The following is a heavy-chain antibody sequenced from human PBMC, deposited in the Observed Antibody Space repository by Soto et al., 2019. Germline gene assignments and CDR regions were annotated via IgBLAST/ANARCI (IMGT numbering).Heavy chain of an antibody. D-gene: IGHD3-3*01. CDR1: GDSVSSNSAA. V-gene: IGHV6-1*01. CDR3: ARGVFVTIFGVVIASPYFDY. J-gene: IGHJ4*02. Sequence: SQTLSLTCAISGDSVSSNSAAWNWIRQSPSRGLEWLGRTYYRSKWCNDYAVSVKSRITINPDTSKNQFSLQLNSVTPEDTAVYYCARGVFVTIFGVVIASPYFDYWGQGTLVTVSS. CDR2: TYYRSKWCN.